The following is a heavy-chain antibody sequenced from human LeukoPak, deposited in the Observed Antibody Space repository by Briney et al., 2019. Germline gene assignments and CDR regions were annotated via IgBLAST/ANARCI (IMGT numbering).Heavy chain of an antibody. V-gene: IGHV4-59*01. Sequence: SETLSLTCVVSGGSISPYYWSWIRQSPGKGLEWIGYIDSSGSASYNPSLKSRVTIFVDTSKNVFSLILTSVSASDTAIYYCARDRAGIVVAQYFDYWGQGTLVTVSS. CDR3: ARDRAGIVVAQYFDY. J-gene: IGHJ4*02. CDR2: IDSSGSA. D-gene: IGHD3-22*01. CDR1: GGSISPYY.